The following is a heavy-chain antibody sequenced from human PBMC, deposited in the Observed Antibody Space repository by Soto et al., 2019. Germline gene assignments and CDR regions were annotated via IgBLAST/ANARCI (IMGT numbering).Heavy chain of an antibody. CDR3: VRSGDNYNLLDY. CDR1: GFTFSDHY. V-gene: IGHV3-11*06. Sequence: TGGSLRLSCAASGFTFSDHYMSWIRQAPGKGLEWIGYSSNSGSFTRYADSVKGRFSISRDNAKNSLFLQINSLRGDDTAIYCCVRSGDNYNLLDYWGQGPPVTVSS. D-gene: IGHD1-1*01. CDR2: SSNSGSFT. J-gene: IGHJ4*02.